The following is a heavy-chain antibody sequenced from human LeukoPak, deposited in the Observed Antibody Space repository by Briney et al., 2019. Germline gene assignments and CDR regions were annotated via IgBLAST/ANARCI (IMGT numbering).Heavy chain of an antibody. CDR3: ARGSGIAAAGTWYNWFDP. CDR2: ISSSGSTI. V-gene: IGHV3-48*04. CDR1: GFIFSNAW. Sequence: GGSLRLSCAASGFIFSNAWMTWVRQAPGKGLEWVSYISSSGSTIYYADSVKGRFTISRDNAKNSLYLQMNSLRAEDTAVYYCARGSGIAAAGTWYNWFDPWGQGTLVTVSS. D-gene: IGHD6-13*01. J-gene: IGHJ5*02.